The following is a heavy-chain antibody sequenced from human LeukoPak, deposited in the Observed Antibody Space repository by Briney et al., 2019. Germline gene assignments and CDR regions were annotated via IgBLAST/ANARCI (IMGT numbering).Heavy chain of an antibody. CDR3: ARYGSGSYFWTPDAFDI. CDR1: GFTFSSYS. J-gene: IGHJ3*02. CDR2: ISSSSSYI. Sequence: GGSLRLSCAASGFTFSSYSMNWVRQAPGKGLEWVSSISSSSSYIYHADSVKGRFTISRDNAKNSLYLQMNSLRAEDTAVYYCARYGSGSYFWTPDAFDIWGQGTMVTVSS. V-gene: IGHV3-21*01. D-gene: IGHD3-10*01.